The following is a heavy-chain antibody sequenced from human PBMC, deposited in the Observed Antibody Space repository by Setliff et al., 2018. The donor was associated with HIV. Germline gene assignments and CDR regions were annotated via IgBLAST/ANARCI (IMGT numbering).Heavy chain of an antibody. V-gene: IGHV4-61*01. D-gene: IGHD5-12*01. CDR1: GGSISSGSYY. CDR2: VYYIGST. CDR3: ARLVWTGYGSRASDI. Sequence: SETLSLTCTVSGGSISSGSYYWGWIRQPPGKGLEWIGYVYYIGSTNYNPSLQSRVTISIDTSKTQFSLKLTSVTTADTAVYYCARLVWTGYGSRASDIWGQGTVVTVSS. J-gene: IGHJ3*02.